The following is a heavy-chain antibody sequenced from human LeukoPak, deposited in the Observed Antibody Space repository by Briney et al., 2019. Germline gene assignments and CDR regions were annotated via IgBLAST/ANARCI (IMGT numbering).Heavy chain of an antibody. Sequence: GGSLRLPCAASGFTFSSYSMNWVRQAPGKGLEWVSSISSSSSYIYYADSVKGRFTISRDNAKNSLYLQMNSLRAEDTAVYYCARDLTSSGYSYGSDYWGQGTLVTVSS. CDR3: ARDLTSSGYSYGSDY. CDR2: ISSSSSYI. V-gene: IGHV3-21*01. J-gene: IGHJ4*02. D-gene: IGHD5-18*01. CDR1: GFTFSSYS.